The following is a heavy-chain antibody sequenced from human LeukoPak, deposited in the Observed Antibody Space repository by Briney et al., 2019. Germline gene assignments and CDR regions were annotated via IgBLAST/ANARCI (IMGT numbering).Heavy chain of an antibody. CDR3: AKDSCSGGSCYFDY. V-gene: IGHV3-9*01. CDR2: ISWNSGSI. CDR1: GFTFEDYA. Sequence: PGRSLRLSCAASGFTFEDYAMHWVRQAPGKGLEWVSGISWNSGSIGYADSVKGRFTISRDNAKNSLYLQMNSLRAEDTALYYCAKDSCSGGSCYFDYWGQGTLVTVSS. D-gene: IGHD2-15*01. J-gene: IGHJ4*02.